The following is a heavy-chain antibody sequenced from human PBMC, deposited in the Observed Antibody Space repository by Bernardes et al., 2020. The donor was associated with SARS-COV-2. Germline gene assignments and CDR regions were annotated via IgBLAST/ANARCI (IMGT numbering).Heavy chain of an antibody. J-gene: IGHJ4*02. V-gene: IGHV3-30*18. CDR3: AKTHKWYYFDS. Sequence: GGSLRLSCAASGFTFSSYAMNWVRQAPGKGLEWVAVISYDGSNKFYADSVKGRFTISRDNSKNTLFLQMDSLRAEDTAVYYCAKTHKWYYFDSWGQGTLVTVSS. CDR2: ISYDGSNK. CDR1: GFTFSSYA. D-gene: IGHD2-15*01.